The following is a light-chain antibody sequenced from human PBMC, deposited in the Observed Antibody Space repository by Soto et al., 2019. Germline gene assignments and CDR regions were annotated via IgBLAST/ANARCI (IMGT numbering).Light chain of an antibody. V-gene: IGKV3-20*01. J-gene: IGKJ4*01. Sequence: EIVLTQSPGTLSLSPGERAALSCRASQRVGNNYLAWYLQKPGQAPRLLIHDASLRATGIPDRISGSGSGTDFTITITRVEPEDFAVYFCQQYATPPITFGGGTEVEMK. CDR2: DAS. CDR3: QQYATPPIT. CDR1: QRVGNNY.